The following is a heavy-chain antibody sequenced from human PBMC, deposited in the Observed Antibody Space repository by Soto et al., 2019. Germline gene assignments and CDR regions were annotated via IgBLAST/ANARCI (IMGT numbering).Heavy chain of an antibody. V-gene: IGHV3-7*01. D-gene: IGHD6-19*01. CDR1: GFTFSNYW. J-gene: IGHJ4*02. CDR3: ARDEQWLVFPY. CDR2: MKRDGSES. Sequence: GESLKISCAASGFTFSNYWMSWVRQAPGKGLEWVANMKRDGSESYYVDSVKGRFTISRDNAKNSLYLQMNSLRVEDTAVYYCARDEQWLVFPYWGQGTLVTVSS.